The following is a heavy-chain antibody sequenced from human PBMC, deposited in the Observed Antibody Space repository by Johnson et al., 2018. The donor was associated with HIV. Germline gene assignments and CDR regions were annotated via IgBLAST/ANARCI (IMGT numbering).Heavy chain of an antibody. CDR3: AKPPSMGADAFDI. V-gene: IGHV3-30-3*02. CDR1: GFTFSSYA. J-gene: IGHJ3*02. CDR2: ISYDGSNK. Sequence: QVQLVESGGGVVQPGRSLRLSCAASGFTFSSYAMHWVRQAPGKGLEWVAVISYDGSNKYYAESVKGQFTISRDNSKNTLYLQMNSLRAEDTAVYYCAKPPSMGADAFDIWDQGTMVTVSS. D-gene: IGHD3-16*01.